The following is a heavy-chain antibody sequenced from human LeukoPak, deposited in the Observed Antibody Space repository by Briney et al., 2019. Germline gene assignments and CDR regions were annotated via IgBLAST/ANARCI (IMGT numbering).Heavy chain of an antibody. J-gene: IGHJ4*02. CDR3: ANRRGTSGWSEGYFDY. D-gene: IGHD6-19*01. CDR2: IYWDDDK. V-gene: IGHV2-5*02. Sequence: SGPTLVKPTQTLTLTCTFSGFSLSTSGVGVGWIRQPPGKAPEWLALIYWDDDKRYSPSLKSRLTITKDTSKNQVVLTMTNVDPLDTATYYCANRRGTSGWSEGYFDYWGQGTLVTDSS. CDR1: GFSLSTSGVG.